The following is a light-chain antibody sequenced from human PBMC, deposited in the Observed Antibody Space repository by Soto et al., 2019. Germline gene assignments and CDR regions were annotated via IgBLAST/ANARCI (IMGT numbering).Light chain of an antibody. CDR3: SSYTTSSTYV. J-gene: IGLJ1*01. Sequence: QSVLTQPASVSGSPGQSITISCTGTSSDVGSYNYVSWYQQHPGKAPKVMIYDVSNRPSGASYRFSGSKSGNTASLTISGLQAEDEADYYCSSYTTSSTYVFGTGTRSPS. CDR1: SSDVGSYNY. CDR2: DVS. V-gene: IGLV2-14*01.